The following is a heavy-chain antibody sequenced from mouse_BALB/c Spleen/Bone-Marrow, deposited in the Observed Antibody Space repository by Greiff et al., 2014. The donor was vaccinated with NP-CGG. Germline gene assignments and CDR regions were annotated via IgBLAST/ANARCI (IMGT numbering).Heavy chain of an antibody. Sequence: EVQLQQSGAELVKPGASVKLSCTASGFNIKDTYMHWVKQRPEQGLEWIGRIDPANGNTKYDPNFQGKATITADTSSNTAYLQLSSLTSEDSAVYYCASYYYGSSGFAYWGQGTLVTVSA. J-gene: IGHJ3*01. CDR2: IDPANGNT. CDR3: ASYYYGSSGFAY. V-gene: IGHV14-3*02. D-gene: IGHD1-1*01. CDR1: GFNIKDTY.